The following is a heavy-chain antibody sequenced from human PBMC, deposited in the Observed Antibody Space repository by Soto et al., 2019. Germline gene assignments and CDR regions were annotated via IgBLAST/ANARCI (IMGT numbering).Heavy chain of an antibody. D-gene: IGHD6-19*01. CDR2: ISYDGSNK. CDR3: ARAVRGAVAGTLDY. V-gene: IGHV3-30-3*01. J-gene: IGHJ4*02. Sequence: GSLSLSCAASGFTFSSYAMHWVRQAPGKGLEWVAVISYDGSNKYYADSVKGRFTISRDNSKNTLYLQMNSLRAEDTAVYYCARAVRGAVAGTLDYWGQGTLVTVSS. CDR1: GFTFSSYA.